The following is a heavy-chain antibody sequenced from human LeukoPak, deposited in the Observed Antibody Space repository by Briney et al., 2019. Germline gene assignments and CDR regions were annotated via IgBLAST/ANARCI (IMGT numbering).Heavy chain of an antibody. CDR1: GFTFSSYA. CDR2: ISYDGSNK. V-gene: IGHV3-30-3*01. Sequence: GGSLRLSCAASGFTFSSYAMHWVRQAPGKGLEWVAVISYDGSNKYYADSVKGRFTISRDNSKNTLYLQMNSLRAEATAVYYCARDEGYSSSSHFDYWGQGTLVTVSS. J-gene: IGHJ4*02. CDR3: ARDEGYSSSSHFDY. D-gene: IGHD6-13*01.